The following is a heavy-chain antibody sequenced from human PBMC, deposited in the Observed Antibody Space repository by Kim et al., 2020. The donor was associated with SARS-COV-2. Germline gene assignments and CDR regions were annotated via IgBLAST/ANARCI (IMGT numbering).Heavy chain of an antibody. V-gene: IGHV3-23*01. CDR3: AKGSASITMVRGVNNWFDP. J-gene: IGHJ5*02. Sequence: RFTISRDNSKNTLYLQMNSLRAEDTAVYYCAKGSASITMVRGVNNWFDPWGQGTLVTVSS. D-gene: IGHD3-10*01.